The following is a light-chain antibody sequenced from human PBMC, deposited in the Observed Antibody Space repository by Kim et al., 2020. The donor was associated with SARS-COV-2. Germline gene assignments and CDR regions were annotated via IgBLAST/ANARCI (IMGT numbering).Light chain of an antibody. CDR2: AAS. CDR3: QQSYSNPPT. Sequence: DIQMTQSPSSLSASVGDRVAITCRARQSISSYLNWYQQKPGKAPKLLIYAASSLQSGVPSRFSGSGSGTDFTLTISSLQPDDFATYYCQQSYSNPPTFGQGTKVDIK. CDR1: QSISSY. J-gene: IGKJ1*01. V-gene: IGKV1-39*01.